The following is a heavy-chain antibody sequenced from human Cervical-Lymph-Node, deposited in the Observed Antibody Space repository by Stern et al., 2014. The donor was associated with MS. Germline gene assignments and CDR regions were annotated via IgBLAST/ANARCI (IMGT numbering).Heavy chain of an antibody. Sequence: EVQLVESGAEVKKPGESLKISCKGSGYSFTNYWIGWVRQMPGKGLEGMGVIYPGDSDTRYSPSFQGRVTISADKSISTAYLQWSSLKASDTAMYYCARHRQRTLYGMDVWGQGTTVTVSS. CDR3: ARHRQRTLYGMDV. V-gene: IGHV5-51*01. D-gene: IGHD6-25*01. CDR2: IYPGDSDT. J-gene: IGHJ6*02. CDR1: GYSFTNYW.